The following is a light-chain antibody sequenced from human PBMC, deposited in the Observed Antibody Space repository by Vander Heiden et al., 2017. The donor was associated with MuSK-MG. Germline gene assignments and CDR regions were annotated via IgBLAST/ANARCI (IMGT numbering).Light chain of an antibody. CDR3: QQRRDWPLT. Sequence: ELVLTQSPGTLSLSPGERATLSCRASQSVITYLAWYQQKPGQPPRLLIYDASNRATGIPTRFSGSGSGTDFTLTISSLEPEDFAVYYCQQRRDWPLTFGGGTKVEIK. CDR1: QSVITY. V-gene: IGKV3-11*01. CDR2: DAS. J-gene: IGKJ4*01.